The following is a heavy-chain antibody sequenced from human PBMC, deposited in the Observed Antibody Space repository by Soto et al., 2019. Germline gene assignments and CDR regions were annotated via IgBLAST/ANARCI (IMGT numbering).Heavy chain of an antibody. CDR3: ARSVVVPTAPDY. Sequence: ASVKVSCKASGYTFTSYYMHWVRQAPGQGLEWMGIINPSGGSTSYAQKFQGRVTMTRDTSTSTAYMELSSLRSEDTAVYYCARSVVVPTAPDYWGQGTLVTVSS. CDR1: GYTFTSYY. CDR2: INPSGGST. J-gene: IGHJ4*02. D-gene: IGHD2-2*01. V-gene: IGHV1-46*01.